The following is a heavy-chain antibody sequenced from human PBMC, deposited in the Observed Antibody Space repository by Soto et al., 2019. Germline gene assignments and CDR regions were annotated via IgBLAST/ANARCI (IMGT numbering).Heavy chain of an antibody. V-gene: IGHV5-51*01. CDR2: ADPGDSDS. J-gene: IGHJ4*02. CDR3: ARRAIVVRGVTSYYFDN. D-gene: IGHD3-10*01. Sequence: PGESLKISCKASGYSFTSHWIGWVRQVPGKGPEWMGIADPGDSDSRYSPSFQGQVTISADKSVNTAYLQWSSLKASDTAMYYCARRAIVVRGVTSYYFDNWGQGTLVTVSS. CDR1: GYSFTSHW.